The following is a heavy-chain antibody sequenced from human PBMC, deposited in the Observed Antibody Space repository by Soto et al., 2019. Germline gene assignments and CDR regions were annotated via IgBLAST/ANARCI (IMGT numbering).Heavy chain of an antibody. Sequence: GGSLRLFCAASGFTFSSYAMSWVRQAPGKGLEWVSAISGSGGSTYYADSVKGRFTISRDNSKNTLYLQMNSLRAEDTAVYYCAKLYCSSTSCPRDWFDPWGQGTLVTVSS. J-gene: IGHJ5*02. CDR3: AKLYCSSTSCPRDWFDP. CDR1: GFTFSSYA. D-gene: IGHD2-2*01. CDR2: ISGSGGST. V-gene: IGHV3-23*01.